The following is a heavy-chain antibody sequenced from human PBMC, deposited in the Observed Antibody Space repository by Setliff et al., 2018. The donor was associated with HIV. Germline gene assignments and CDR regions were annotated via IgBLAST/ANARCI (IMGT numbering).Heavy chain of an antibody. Sequence: ASVKVSCKASGYTFTSYGVSWVRQAPGHGLEWMGWISGYSGNTNYAQKLQGRVTMTTDTSTSTAYMELSSLRSDDTAVYYCARQDGTTVLSKDFDYWGQGTRVTVSS. CDR1: GYTFTSYG. CDR3: ARQDGTTVLSKDFDY. D-gene: IGHD4-17*01. CDR2: ISGYSGNT. V-gene: IGHV1-18*01. J-gene: IGHJ4*02.